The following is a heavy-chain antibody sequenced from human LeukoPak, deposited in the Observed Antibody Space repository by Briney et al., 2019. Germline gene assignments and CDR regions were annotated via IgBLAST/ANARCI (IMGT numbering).Heavy chain of an antibody. J-gene: IGHJ2*01. V-gene: IGHV3-21*01. CDR2: SSSSSSYI. Sequence: EGSLRLSGAASGVTFSSYSITWVRQAPGKGLEWGSSSSSSSSYIYYADSVKGRVTISTDTAQNSLYLRMTSLRAEDTAVYYRARVLGSVDWYFDLWGRGTLVTVSS. D-gene: IGHD7-27*01. CDR1: GVTFSSYS. CDR3: ARVLGSVDWYFDL.